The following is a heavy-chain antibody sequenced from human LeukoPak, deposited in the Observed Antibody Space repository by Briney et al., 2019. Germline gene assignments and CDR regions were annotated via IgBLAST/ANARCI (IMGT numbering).Heavy chain of an antibody. CDR1: GYTFTSYD. CDR2: MNPNSGNT. D-gene: IGHD6-6*01. V-gene: IGHV1-8*01. Sequence: GASVKVSCKASGYTFTSYDINWVRQATGQGLEWMGWMNPNSGNTGYAQKFQGRVTMTRTTSISTAYMELSSLRSEDTAVYYCARGPDDSSSALSYYYYGMDVWGQGTTVTVSS. J-gene: IGHJ6*02. CDR3: ARGPDDSSSALSYYYYGMDV.